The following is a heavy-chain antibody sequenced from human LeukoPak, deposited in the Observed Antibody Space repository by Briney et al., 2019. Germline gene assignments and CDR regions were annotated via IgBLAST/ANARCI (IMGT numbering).Heavy chain of an antibody. CDR3: ARGARGYSYG. CDR2: IYTSGST. V-gene: IGHV4-4*09. Sequence: SETLSLTCTVSGGSISSYYWSWIRRPPGKGLEWIGYIYTSGSTNYNPSLKSRVTISVDTSKNKFSLNLSSVTAADTAVYYCARGARGYSYGWGQGTLVTVSS. D-gene: IGHD5-18*01. CDR1: GGSISSYY. J-gene: IGHJ4*02.